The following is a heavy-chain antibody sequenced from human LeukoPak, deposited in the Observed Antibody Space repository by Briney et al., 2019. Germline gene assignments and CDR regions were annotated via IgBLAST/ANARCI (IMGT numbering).Heavy chain of an antibody. J-gene: IGHJ4*02. CDR1: GGSISSTNW. V-gene: IGHV4-4*02. Sequence: PSGTLSLTCAVSGGSISSTNWWSWVRPPPGKGLEWIAEISHSGSTTYNPSLKSRVTMSVDKSKNQFSLNLSSVTAADTAVYYCARTSARMVANPLFDYWGQGTLVTVSS. CDR3: ARTSARMVANPLFDY. CDR2: ISHSGST. D-gene: IGHD5-12*01.